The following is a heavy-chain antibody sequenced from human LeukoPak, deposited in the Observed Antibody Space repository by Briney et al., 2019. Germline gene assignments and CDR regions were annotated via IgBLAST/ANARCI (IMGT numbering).Heavy chain of an antibody. Sequence: ASVKVSCKASGYTFTSYGITWVRQAPGQGLEWMGWISGYNGNTNYAQKLQGRVTMTTDTSTSTVYMELRSLRSDDTAVYYCARDDNYGSGQPDDWGQGTLVTVSS. V-gene: IGHV1-18*01. CDR3: ARDDNYGSGQPDD. CDR1: GYTFTSYG. J-gene: IGHJ4*02. CDR2: ISGYNGNT. D-gene: IGHD3-10*01.